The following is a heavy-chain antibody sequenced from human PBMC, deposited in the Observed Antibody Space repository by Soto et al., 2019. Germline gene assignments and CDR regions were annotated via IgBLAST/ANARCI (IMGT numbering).Heavy chain of an antibody. CDR2: INHSGST. CDR1: GGSFSGYY. V-gene: IGHV4-34*01. D-gene: IGHD6-19*01. CDR3: ARGGDGAGAEEANWFDP. J-gene: IGHJ5*02. Sequence: SETLSLTCAVYGGSFSGYYWSWIRQPPGKGLEWIGEINHSGSTNYNPSLKSRVTISVDTSKNQFSLKLSSVTAADTAVYYCARGGDGAGAEEANWFDPWGQGTLVTVSS.